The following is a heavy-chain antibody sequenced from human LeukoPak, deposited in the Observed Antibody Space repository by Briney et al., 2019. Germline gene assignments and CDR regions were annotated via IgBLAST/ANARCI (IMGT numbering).Heavy chain of an antibody. V-gene: IGHV3-30*02. Sequence: SGGSLRLSCAASGFTFSSYGMHWVRQAPGKGLEWVAFIRYDGSNKYYADSVKGRFTISRDNSKNTLYLQMNSLRAEDTAVYYCAKVASYYDSSGSDYWGQGTLVTVSS. J-gene: IGHJ4*02. D-gene: IGHD3-22*01. CDR2: IRYDGSNK. CDR3: AKVASYYDSSGSDY. CDR1: GFTFSSYG.